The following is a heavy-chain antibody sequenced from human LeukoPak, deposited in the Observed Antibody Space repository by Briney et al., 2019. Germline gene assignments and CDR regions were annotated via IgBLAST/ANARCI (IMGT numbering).Heavy chain of an antibody. CDR1: GYTFTGYY. Sequence: ASVTVSRKASGYTFTGYYMHWVRQAPGQGLEWMGWINPNSGGTNYAQKFQGRVTMTRDTSISTAYMELSRLRSDDTAVYYCARSNSGYDWGMLIYWGQGTLVTVSS. CDR2: INPNSGGT. D-gene: IGHD5-12*01. V-gene: IGHV1-2*02. CDR3: ARSNSGYDWGMLIY. J-gene: IGHJ4*02.